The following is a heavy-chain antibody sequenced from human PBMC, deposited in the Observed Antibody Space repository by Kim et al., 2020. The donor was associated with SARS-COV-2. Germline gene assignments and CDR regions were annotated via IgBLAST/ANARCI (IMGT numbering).Heavy chain of an antibody. Sequence: KYSQKFQGRVTITRDTSASTAYMELSSLRSEDTAVYYCARDSRIPGWFDPWGQGTLVTVSS. J-gene: IGHJ5*02. V-gene: IGHV1-3*01. CDR3: ARDSRIPGWFDP. D-gene: IGHD2-15*01.